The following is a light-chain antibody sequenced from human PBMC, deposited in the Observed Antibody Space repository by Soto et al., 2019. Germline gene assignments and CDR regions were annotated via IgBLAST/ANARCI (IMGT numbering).Light chain of an antibody. CDR1: QSVSRY. CDR3: QQRSNWPPIT. J-gene: IGKJ5*01. CDR2: DAS. V-gene: IGKV3-11*01. Sequence: EIVLTQSPATLSLSPGERDTLSCRASQSVSRYLAWYQQKPGQAPRLLIYDASNRATGIPARFSGSGSGTDFTLTISSLEPEDFAVYYCQQRSNWPPITFGQGTRLEI.